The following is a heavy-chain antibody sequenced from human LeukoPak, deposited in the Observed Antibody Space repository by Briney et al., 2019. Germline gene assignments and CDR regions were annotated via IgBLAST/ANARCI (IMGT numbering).Heavy chain of an antibody. D-gene: IGHD5-18*01. CDR1: GFTVSSNY. V-gene: IGHV3-53*01. CDR2: IYSGGST. Sequence: GGSLRPSCAASGFTVSSNYMSWVRQAPGKGLEWVSVIYSGGSTYYADSVKGRFTISRDNSKNTLYLQMNSLRAEDTAVYYCARAPGYSYGLDYWGQGTLVTVSS. CDR3: ARAPGYSYGLDY. J-gene: IGHJ4*02.